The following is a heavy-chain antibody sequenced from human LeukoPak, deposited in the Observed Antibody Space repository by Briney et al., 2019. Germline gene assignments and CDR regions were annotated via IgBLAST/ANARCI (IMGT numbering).Heavy chain of an antibody. Sequence: SETLSLTCTVSGGSISSGDYYWSWIRQPPGKGLEWIGYIYYSGSTYYNPSLKSRVTISVDTSKNQFSLKLSSVTAADTAVYYCARSAGGCSSTSCYNRGRWFDPWGQGTLVTVSS. D-gene: IGHD2-2*02. CDR2: IYYSGST. CDR3: ARSAGGCSSTSCYNRGRWFDP. J-gene: IGHJ5*02. CDR1: GGSISSGDYY. V-gene: IGHV4-30-4*01.